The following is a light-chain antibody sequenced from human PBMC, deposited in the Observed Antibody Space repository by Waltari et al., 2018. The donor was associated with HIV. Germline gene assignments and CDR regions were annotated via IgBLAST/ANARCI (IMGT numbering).Light chain of an antibody. Sequence: EIVLTQSPATLSLSPGETATLSCRASHSVGNYLAWYQQKPGQAPRLLIYDASNRATGIPVRFSGSGSGTDFTLTISSLQSEDFAVYHCQQYNNWPYSFGQGTKLEIK. CDR1: HSVGNY. CDR3: QQYNNWPYS. J-gene: IGKJ2*03. CDR2: DAS. V-gene: IGKV3-11*01.